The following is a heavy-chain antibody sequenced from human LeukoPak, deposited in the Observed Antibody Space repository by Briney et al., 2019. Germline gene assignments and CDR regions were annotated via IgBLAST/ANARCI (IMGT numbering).Heavy chain of an antibody. Sequence: GGSLRLSCTASGLTFSSYSMNWVRQTPGKGLEWVSTIDDGGRNTHYTSVARGRFTITSDLFLNMVHLKITSLAVEDTAVYNCTTRQQHPFDYWGQGAQVTVSS. CDR1: GLTFSSYS. J-gene: IGHJ4*02. D-gene: IGHD1/OR15-1a*01. CDR3: TTRQQHPFDY. CDR2: IDDGGRNT. V-gene: IGHV3-23*01.